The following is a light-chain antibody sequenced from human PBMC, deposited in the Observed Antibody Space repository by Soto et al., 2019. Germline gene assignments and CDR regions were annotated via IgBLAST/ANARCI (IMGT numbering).Light chain of an antibody. J-gene: IGKJ4*01. CDR1: QSVDND. CDR3: QQYNNCPLT. CDR2: DAS. V-gene: IGKV3D-15*01. Sequence: EIVMTQSPATLSVSPGDRATLSCRASQSVDNDLAWYQQKPGQPPRLLIYDASTRATGIPARFSGSQSGTEFTLTISSLLSEDFAVDFCQQYNNCPLTFGGGTKVETK.